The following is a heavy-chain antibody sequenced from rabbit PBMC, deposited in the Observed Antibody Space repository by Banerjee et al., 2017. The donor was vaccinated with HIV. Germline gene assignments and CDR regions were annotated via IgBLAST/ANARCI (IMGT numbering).Heavy chain of an antibody. CDR1: GFTLSSYW. V-gene: IGHV1S45*01. CDR3: ARDLAGVIGWNFDL. D-gene: IGHD4-1*01. J-gene: IGHJ4*01. CDR2: INTGSSGA. Sequence: QEQLEESGGGLVQPEGSLTLTCKASGFTLSSYWMWWVRQAPGKGLEWIACINTGSSGAYYASWAKGRFTISKTSSTTVMLQMTSLTAADTATYFCARDLAGVIGWNFDLWGPGTLVTVS.